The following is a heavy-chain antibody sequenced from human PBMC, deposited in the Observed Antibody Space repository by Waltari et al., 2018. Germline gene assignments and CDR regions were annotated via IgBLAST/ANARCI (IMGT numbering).Heavy chain of an antibody. V-gene: IGHV4-34*01. CDR3: ARGGTKLRYFDWLGRQFDY. CDR1: GGSFSGYY. CDR2: INHSGST. D-gene: IGHD3-9*01. Sequence: QVQLQQWGAGLLKPSETLSLTCAVYGGSFSGYYWSWIRQPPVKGLEWIGEINHSGSTNYNPSLKSRVTISVDTSKNQFSLKLSSVTAADTAVYYCARGGTKLRYFDWLGRQFDYWGQGTLVTVSS. J-gene: IGHJ4*02.